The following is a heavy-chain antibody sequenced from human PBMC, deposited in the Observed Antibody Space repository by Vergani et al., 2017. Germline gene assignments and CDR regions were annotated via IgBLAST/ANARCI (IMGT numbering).Heavy chain of an antibody. CDR2: ISYDGSNK. D-gene: IGHD3-22*01. Sequence: QVQLVESGGGVVQPGRSLRLSCAASGFTFSSYGMHWVRQAPGKGLEWVAVISYDGSNKYYADSVKGRFTISRDNSKNTLYLQMNSLRAEDTAVYYCAKDPHIMSHYDSSGYYSTYFDYWGQGTLVTVSS. V-gene: IGHV3-30*18. CDR1: GFTFSSYG. CDR3: AKDPHIMSHYDSSGYYSTYFDY. J-gene: IGHJ4*02.